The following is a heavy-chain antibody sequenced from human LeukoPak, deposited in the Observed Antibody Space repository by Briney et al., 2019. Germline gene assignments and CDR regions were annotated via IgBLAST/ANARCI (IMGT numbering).Heavy chain of an antibody. J-gene: IGHJ5*02. CDR3: ARGADRWLQRYNWFDP. V-gene: IGHV1-69*05. D-gene: IGHD5-24*01. Sequence: SVKVSCKASGGTFSSYAISWVRQAPGQGLEWMGGIIPIFGTANYAQKFQGRVTITTDESTSTAYMELSSLRSEDTAVYYCARGADRWLQRYNWFDPWGQGTLVTVFS. CDR2: IIPIFGTA. CDR1: GGTFSSYA.